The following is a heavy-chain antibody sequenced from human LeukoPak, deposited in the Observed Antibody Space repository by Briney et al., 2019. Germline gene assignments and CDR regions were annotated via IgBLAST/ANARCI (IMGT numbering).Heavy chain of an antibody. D-gene: IGHD4-17*01. V-gene: IGHV1-69*06. CDR2: IIPIFGTA. CDR3: ARVAVSITVTTIYYYYMDV. Sequence: SVKVSCKASGGTFSSYAISWVRQAPGQGLEWMGGIIPIFGTANYAQKFQGRVTITADKSTSTAYMELSSLRSEDTAVYYCARVAVSITVTTIYYYYMDVWGKGTTVTVSS. CDR1: GGTFSSYA. J-gene: IGHJ6*03.